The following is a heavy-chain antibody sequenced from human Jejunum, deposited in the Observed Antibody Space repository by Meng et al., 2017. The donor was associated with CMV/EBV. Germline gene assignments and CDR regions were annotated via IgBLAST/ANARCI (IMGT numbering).Heavy chain of an antibody. CDR3: ATHPRRLLIPPPFDY. V-gene: IGHV1-69*05. D-gene: IGHD2/OR15-2a*01. CDR2: IIPAYGTT. CDR1: GGTFSTYA. J-gene: IGHJ4*02. Sequence: QGHLVQSGADLDTPGCSVKVSCKASGGTFSTYAISWVRQAPGQGLEWMGGIIPAYGTTTYAPKFKGRVTITTVESTGTVYVELPTLGSEDTAVYYCATHPRRLLIPPPFDYWGQGTLVTVSS.